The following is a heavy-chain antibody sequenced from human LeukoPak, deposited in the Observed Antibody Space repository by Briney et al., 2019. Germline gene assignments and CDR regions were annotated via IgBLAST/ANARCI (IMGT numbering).Heavy chain of an antibody. V-gene: IGHV4-59*01. J-gene: IGHJ4*02. CDR1: GGSISSYY. CDR2: IYYSGST. D-gene: IGHD6-13*01. CDR3: ARNGRIAAAGRVDY. Sequence: SETLSLTCTVSGGSISSYYWSWIRQPPGKGLEWVGYIYYSGSTNYNPSLKSRVTISVDTSKNQFPLKLSSATAADTAVYYCARNGRIAAAGRVDYWGQGTLVTVSS.